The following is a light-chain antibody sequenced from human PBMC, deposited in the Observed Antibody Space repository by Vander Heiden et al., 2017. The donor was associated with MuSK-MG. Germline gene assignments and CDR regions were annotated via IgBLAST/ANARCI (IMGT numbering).Light chain of an antibody. CDR2: AGS. J-gene: IGKJ2*01. CDR3: HQYNSWPGT. CDR1: QSVGSK. Sequence: EIVMTQSPTTLSVSAGESATLSCRASQSVGSKLAWYQQKPGQSPRLVIYAGSTRATGIPVRFSGSGSGTEFTLTISRLQSEDLAVYSCHQYNSWPGTFGKGTKLEIK. V-gene: IGKV3-15*01.